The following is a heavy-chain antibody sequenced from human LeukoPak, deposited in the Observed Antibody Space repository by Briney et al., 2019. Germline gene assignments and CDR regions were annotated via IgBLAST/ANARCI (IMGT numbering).Heavy chain of an antibody. CDR3: AKVGSTSWYLDY. D-gene: IGHD2-2*01. CDR2: IKQDGSEK. V-gene: IGHV3-7*01. CDR1: GFTISTYW. Sequence: PGGSLRLSCAASGFTISTYWMSWVRQAPGRGLEWVANIKQDGSEKFYVDSVKGRFTISRDNAKNSLYLQMHSLRAEDTAVYYCAKVGSTSWYLDYWGQGILVTVSS. J-gene: IGHJ4*02.